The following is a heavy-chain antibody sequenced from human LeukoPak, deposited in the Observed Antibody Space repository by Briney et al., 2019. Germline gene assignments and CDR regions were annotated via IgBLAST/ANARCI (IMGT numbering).Heavy chain of an antibody. J-gene: IGHJ4*02. CDR1: GGSISSSTYY. D-gene: IGHD1-26*01. CDR3: ARNASDSGTSYFDY. Sequence: SETLSLTCTVSGGSISSSTYYWGWIRQPPGKGLEWIRSIYYSGSTSYNPSLKSRVTISVDTSKNQFSLKLDSVTAADTAVYYCARNASDSGTSYFDYWGQGTLVTVSS. CDR2: IYYSGST. V-gene: IGHV4-39*01.